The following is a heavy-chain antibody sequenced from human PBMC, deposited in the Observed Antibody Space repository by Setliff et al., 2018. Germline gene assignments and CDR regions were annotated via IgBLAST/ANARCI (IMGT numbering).Heavy chain of an antibody. V-gene: IGHV3-7*01. Sequence: PGGSLSLSCAASRFTFSNYWMSWVRQAPGKGLEWVANMKEDGSEKYYVDSVKGRFTISRDNAKNSLDLQMNNLRDEDTAVYYCARDRWKVIVNRGDDAFDPWGQGTMVTVSS. CDR3: ARDRWKVIVNRGDDAFDP. D-gene: IGHD3-22*01. CDR1: RFTFSNYW. CDR2: MKEDGSEK. J-gene: IGHJ3*01.